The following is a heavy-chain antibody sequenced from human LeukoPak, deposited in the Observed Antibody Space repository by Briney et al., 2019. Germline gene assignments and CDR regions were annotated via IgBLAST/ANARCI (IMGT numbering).Heavy chain of an antibody. CDR3: ARGTTG. J-gene: IGHJ4*02. CDR1: GFTLNTYA. Sequence: PGGSLRLSCAASGFTLNTYAMSWVRQAPGKGLEWVSVIYSGGSTYYADSVKGRFTISRDNSKNTLYLQMNSLRAEDTAVYYCARGTTGWGQGTLVTVSS. D-gene: IGHD1-1*01. CDR2: IYSGGST. V-gene: IGHV3-66*01.